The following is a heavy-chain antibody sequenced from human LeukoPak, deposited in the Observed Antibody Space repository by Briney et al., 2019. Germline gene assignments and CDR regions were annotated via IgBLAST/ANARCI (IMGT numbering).Heavy chain of an antibody. CDR2: ISYDGSNK. V-gene: IGHV3-30-3*01. CDR1: GFTFSSYA. CDR3: ARVREGIAVAATDY. J-gene: IGHJ4*02. D-gene: IGHD6-19*01. Sequence: PGRSLRLSYAASGFTFSSYAMHWVRQAPGKGLEWVAVISYDGSNKYYADSVKGRFTISRDNSKNTLYLQMNSLRAEDTAVYYCARVREGIAVAATDYWGQGTLVTVSS.